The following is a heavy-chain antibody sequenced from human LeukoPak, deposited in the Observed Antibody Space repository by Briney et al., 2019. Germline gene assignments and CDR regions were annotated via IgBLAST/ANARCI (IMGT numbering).Heavy chain of an antibody. V-gene: IGHV3-49*04. J-gene: IGHJ4*02. CDR3: TRVLGYCSGGSCYVGSGFDY. CDR2: IRSKAYGGTT. Sequence: GGSLRLSCTASGFTFGDYAMSWVRQAPGKGLEWVGFIRSKAYGGTTEYAASVKGRFTISRDDSKSIAYLQMNSLKTEDTAVYYCTRVLGYCSGGSCYVGSGFDYWGQGTLVTVS. D-gene: IGHD2-15*01. CDR1: GFTFGDYA.